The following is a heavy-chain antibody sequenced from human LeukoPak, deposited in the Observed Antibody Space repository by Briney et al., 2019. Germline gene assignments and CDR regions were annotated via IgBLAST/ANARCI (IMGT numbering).Heavy chain of an antibody. D-gene: IGHD5-12*01. J-gene: IGHJ4*02. CDR3: ARGWVATTYPDY. V-gene: IGHV1-8*01. Sequence: ASVKVSCKASGYTFTSYDINWVRQATGQGLEWMGWMNPNSGNTGYAQKFQGRVTMTRNTSISTAYMELSSLRSEDTAVYYCARGWVATTYPDYWGQGTLVTVSS. CDR1: GYTFTSYD. CDR2: MNPNSGNT.